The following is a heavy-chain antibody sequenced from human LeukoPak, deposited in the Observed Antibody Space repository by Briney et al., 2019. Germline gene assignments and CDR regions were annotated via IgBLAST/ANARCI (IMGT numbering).Heavy chain of an antibody. Sequence: SVKVSCKASGGTFSSYAISWVRQAPGQGLEWMGGIIPIFGTANYAQKFQGRVTITTDESTSTAYMELSSLRSEDTAVYYCASSKRGFYYYYMDVWGKGTTVTVSS. CDR1: GGTFSSYA. CDR3: ASSKRGFYYYYMDV. D-gene: IGHD3-16*01. V-gene: IGHV1-69*05. J-gene: IGHJ6*03. CDR2: IIPIFGTA.